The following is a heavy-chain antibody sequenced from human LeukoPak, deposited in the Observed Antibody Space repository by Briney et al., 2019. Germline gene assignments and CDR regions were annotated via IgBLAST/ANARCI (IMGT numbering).Heavy chain of an antibody. V-gene: IGHV3-21*01. Sequence: GGSLRLSCAASGFTFSSYSMNWVRQAPGKGLEWVSSISTSSSCIYYADSVKGRFTISRDNAKNSLYLQMNSLRAEDTAVYYCARAIVVAPAAIRYYFDYWGQGTLVTVSS. D-gene: IGHD2-2*01. CDR1: GFTFSSYS. CDR3: ARAIVVAPAAIRYYFDY. CDR2: ISTSSSCI. J-gene: IGHJ4*02.